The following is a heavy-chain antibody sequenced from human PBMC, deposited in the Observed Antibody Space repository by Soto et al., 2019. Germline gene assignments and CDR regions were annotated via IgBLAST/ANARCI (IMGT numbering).Heavy chain of an antibody. Sequence: PSGTVSVTCNFSGDSIGISGSYWALFRQPPGKELEWIANIFYAGNTYYNPSLKSRVTVSVDTSKNQFSLKLDSVTAADTVVYYCARQAAAPGIDLWFDPWGQGTLVTVSS. J-gene: IGHJ5*02. CDR1: GDSIGISGSY. V-gene: IGHV4-39*01. CDR3: ARQAAAPGIDLWFDP. CDR2: IFYAGNT. D-gene: IGHD6-13*01.